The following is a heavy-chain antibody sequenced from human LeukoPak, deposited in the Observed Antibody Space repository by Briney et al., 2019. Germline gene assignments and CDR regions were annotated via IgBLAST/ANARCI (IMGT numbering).Heavy chain of an antibody. CDR2: INDSERI. CDR3: VRRWNYGIYYHIDV. Sequence: PSETLPLTCAVYGGSFSNYYWGWIRQSPVKGLEWIGEINDSERIIYNPSLKSRVTISVDMSKNQFSLRLNSVTAADTAIYYCVRRWNYGIYYHIDVWGKGTTVTVSS. D-gene: IGHD1-7*01. V-gene: IGHV4-34*01. CDR1: GGSFSNYY. J-gene: IGHJ6*03.